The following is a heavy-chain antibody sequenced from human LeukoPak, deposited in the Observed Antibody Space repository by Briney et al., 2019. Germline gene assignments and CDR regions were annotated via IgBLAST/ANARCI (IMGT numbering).Heavy chain of an antibody. J-gene: IGHJ4*02. D-gene: IGHD2-2*01. CDR3: ASTRIVVVPAARGSLNYFDY. CDR2: INHSGST. CDR1: GGSFSGYY. Sequence: SETLSLTCAVYGGSFSGYYRSWLRQPPGKGLEWIGEINHSGSTNYNPSLKSRVTISVDTSKNQFSLKLSSVTAADTAVYYCASTRIVVVPAARGSLNYFDYWGQGTLVTVSS. V-gene: IGHV4-34*01.